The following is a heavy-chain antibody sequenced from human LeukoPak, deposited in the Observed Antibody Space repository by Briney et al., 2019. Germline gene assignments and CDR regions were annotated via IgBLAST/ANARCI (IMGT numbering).Heavy chain of an antibody. V-gene: IGHV3-53*01. CDR1: GFTVSSNY. CDR2: IRVGGET. J-gene: IGHJ4*02. Sequence: GGSLRLSCAASGFTVSSNYMSWVRQAPGKGLEWVSGIRVGGETYYADSVKGRFSISRDNSKNTLYLQMNSLRAEDTAVYYCAKAAPRVHYGSGATVDYWGQGTLVTVSS. D-gene: IGHD3-10*01. CDR3: AKAAPRVHYGSGATVDY.